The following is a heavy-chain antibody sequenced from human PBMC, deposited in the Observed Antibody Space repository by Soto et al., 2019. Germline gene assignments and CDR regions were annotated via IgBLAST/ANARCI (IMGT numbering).Heavy chain of an antibody. Sequence: SETLSLTCTVSGGSISSGGYYWSWIRQHPGKGLEWIGYVYHTGRTSYNPSLKSRVSISMDTSKNQFSLNLDSVTAAGTAVYFCARDFAYFDSWGQGTLVTVSS. CDR3: ARDFAYFDS. D-gene: IGHD3-3*01. V-gene: IGHV4-61*08. CDR1: GGSISSGGYY. CDR2: VYHTGRT. J-gene: IGHJ4*02.